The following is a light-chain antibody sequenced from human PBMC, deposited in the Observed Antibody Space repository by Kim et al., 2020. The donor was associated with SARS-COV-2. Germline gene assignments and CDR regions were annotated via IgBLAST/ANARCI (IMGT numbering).Light chain of an antibody. CDR3: FSYAGSSTFL. V-gene: IGLV2-23*02. Sequence: QSALTQPASVSGSPGQSITISCTGTSSDVGTYNLVSWYQQHSGKAPQLMIYKVTKRPSGVSNRFSGSKSGNTASLTISGLEAEDEADYYCFSYAGSSTFLFGGGTQLTVL. CDR1: SSDVGTYNL. J-gene: IGLJ3*02. CDR2: KVT.